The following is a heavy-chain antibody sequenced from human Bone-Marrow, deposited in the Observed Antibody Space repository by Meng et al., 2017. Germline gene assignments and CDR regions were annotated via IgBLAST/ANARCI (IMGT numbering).Heavy chain of an antibody. D-gene: IGHD3-10*01. CDR2: IDTSGTII. V-gene: IGHV3-48*03. CDR1: GFTFSNYE. Sequence: GESLKISCAASGFTFSNYEMNWVRQAPGKGLELISYIDTSGTIIKYVESVRGRFTISRDNAKNSLFLQMNSLRAEDTAVYYCARGGLLWFGEFALWGQGTLVTVSS. J-gene: IGHJ5*02. CDR3: ARGGLLWFGEFAL.